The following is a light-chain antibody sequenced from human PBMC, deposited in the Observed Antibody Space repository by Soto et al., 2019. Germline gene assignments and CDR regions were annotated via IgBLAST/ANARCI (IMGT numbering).Light chain of an antibody. J-gene: IGLJ2*01. CDR2: DVT. CDR3: CSYAGSSSFRVL. CDR1: NSDFGTYNY. Sequence: QSVLTQPRSVAGSPGQSVTISCTGTNSDFGTYNYVSWYQQHPGKAPKLIIYDVTKRPSGVPDRFSGSKSGNTASLIISGLQAADEAEYYCCCCSYAGSSSFRVLFGGGTQLTVL. V-gene: IGLV2-11*01.